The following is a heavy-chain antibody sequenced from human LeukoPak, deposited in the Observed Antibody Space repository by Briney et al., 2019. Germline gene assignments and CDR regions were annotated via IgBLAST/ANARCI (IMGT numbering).Heavy chain of an antibody. V-gene: IGHV4-34*01. J-gene: IGHJ4*02. Sequence: SETLSLTCAVYGGSFSGYYWSWLRQPPGKGLEWIGEINHSGSTNYNPSLKSRVTISVDTSKNQFSLKLSSVTAADTAVYYCARYSCTGGVCYMDYWGQGTLVTVSS. CDR3: ARYSCTGGVCYMDY. D-gene: IGHD2-8*02. CDR2: INHSGST. CDR1: GGSFSGYY.